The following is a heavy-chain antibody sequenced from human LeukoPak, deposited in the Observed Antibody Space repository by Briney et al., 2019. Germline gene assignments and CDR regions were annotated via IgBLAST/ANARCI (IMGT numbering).Heavy chain of an antibody. D-gene: IGHD3-10*01. CDR1: GFTFSSYA. CDR2: IPYDGSNK. CDR3: ARGDYYGSGSHTYFYFYYYGMDV. V-gene: IGHV3-30-3*01. J-gene: IGHJ6*02. Sequence: PGGSLRLSCAASGFTFSSYAMHWVRQAPGKGLEWVAVIPYDGSNKYYADSVKGRFTISGDNSKNTLYLQMNSLRAEDTAVYYCARGDYYGSGSHTYFYFYYYGMDVWGQGTTVTVSS.